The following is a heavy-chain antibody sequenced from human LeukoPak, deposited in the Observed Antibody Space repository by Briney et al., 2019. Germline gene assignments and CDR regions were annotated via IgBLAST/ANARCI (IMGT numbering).Heavy chain of an antibody. CDR2: ITPILGIA. CDR3: ARDRTMGIAVAGLDY. Sequence: SVKVSCKASGGTFSSYAISWVRQAPGQGLEWMGRITPILGIANYAQKFQGRVTITADKSTSTAYMELSSLRSEDTAVYYCARDRTMGIAVAGLDYWGQGTLVTASS. CDR1: GGTFSSYA. V-gene: IGHV1-69*04. J-gene: IGHJ4*02. D-gene: IGHD6-19*01.